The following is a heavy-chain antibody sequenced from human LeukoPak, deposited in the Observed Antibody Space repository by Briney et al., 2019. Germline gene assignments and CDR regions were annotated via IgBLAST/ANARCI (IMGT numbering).Heavy chain of an antibody. CDR3: AKRLYGSGGYYQFDY. CDR2: VSAGGGST. V-gene: IGHV3-23*01. CDR1: GFTFNSHE. Sequence: QAGGSLRLSCAASGFTFNSHEMHWVRQAPGKGLEWVSTVSAGGGSTYYADSVKGRFTISRDNPKNTLHLQMNSLRAEDTAVYYCAKRLYGSGGYYQFDYWGQGTLVTVSS. J-gene: IGHJ4*02. D-gene: IGHD3-10*01.